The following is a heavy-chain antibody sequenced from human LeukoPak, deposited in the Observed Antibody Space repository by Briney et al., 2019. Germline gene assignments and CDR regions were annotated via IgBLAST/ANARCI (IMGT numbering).Heavy chain of an antibody. Sequence: GGSLRLSCAASGVTFSSYAMSWVRQAPGKGLKWVSGISGTGGRTYYADSVKGRFTISRDNSRNTLYLQMNSLRAEDTAVYYCAKDLRYDSSGYFDYWGQGTRVTVSS. CDR2: ISGTGGRT. D-gene: IGHD3-22*01. CDR1: GVTFSSYA. CDR3: AKDLRYDSSGYFDY. J-gene: IGHJ4*02. V-gene: IGHV3-23*01.